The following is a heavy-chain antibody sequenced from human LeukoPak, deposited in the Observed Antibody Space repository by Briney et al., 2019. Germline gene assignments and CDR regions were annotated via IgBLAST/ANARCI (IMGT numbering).Heavy chain of an antibody. CDR1: GASISSYY. V-gene: IGHV4-59*01. CDR3: AKKGWNYFFDH. D-gene: IGHD1-7*01. J-gene: IGHJ4*02. CDR2: IYYSGST. Sequence: PSETLSLTCTVSGASISSYYWSWIRQPPGKGLEWIGYIYYSGSTDYNPSLKSRVTISVDTSKNQFSLSLSSVTAADTAVYYCAKKGWNYFFDHWGQGTLVTVSS.